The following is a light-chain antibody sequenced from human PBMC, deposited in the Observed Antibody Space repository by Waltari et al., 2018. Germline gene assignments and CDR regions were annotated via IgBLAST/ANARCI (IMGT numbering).Light chain of an antibody. CDR3: SLDYGDARWV. J-gene: IGLJ3*02. CDR2: DTD. CDR1: PGVVTTHYY. V-gene: IGLV7-43*01. Sequence: VLTQEPSLPVSPGGPVTLTCDSTPGVVTTHYYPNWFQQKPGQSPRTLIYDTDKKHSWTPARFSGSLHGGKAALTLSNVQPEDEADYYCSLDYGDARWVFGGGTKLTVL.